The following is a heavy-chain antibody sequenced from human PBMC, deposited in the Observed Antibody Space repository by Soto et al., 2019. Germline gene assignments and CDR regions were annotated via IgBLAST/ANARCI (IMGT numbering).Heavy chain of an antibody. CDR1: GYSFTSYA. J-gene: IGHJ5*02. Sequence: ASVKVSSKASGYSFTSYALNSLRQATGQGFEYLGWMNPNSGNTGYVKKFQGRVTMTRDTSMSTAYMELSSLQSEDTAVYYFARGIKYGDYSRCFDTCGAGILVT. D-gene: IGHD4-17*01. CDR3: ARGIKYGDYSRCFDT. CDR2: MNPNSGNT. V-gene: IGHV1-8*01.